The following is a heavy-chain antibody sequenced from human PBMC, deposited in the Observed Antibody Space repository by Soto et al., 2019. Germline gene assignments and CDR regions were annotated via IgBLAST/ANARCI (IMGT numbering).Heavy chain of an antibody. CDR2: IYSGGST. V-gene: IGHV3-66*01. J-gene: IGHJ6*03. CDR3: ARGSYGSPYYYYYMDV. D-gene: IGHD3-10*01. CDR1: GFTFSDYA. Sequence: GGSLRLSCAASGFTFSDYALNWVRQAPGEGLEWVSVIYSGGSTYYADSVKGRFTISRDNSKNTLYLQMNSLRAEDTAVYYCARGSYGSPYYYYYMDVWGKGTTVTVSS.